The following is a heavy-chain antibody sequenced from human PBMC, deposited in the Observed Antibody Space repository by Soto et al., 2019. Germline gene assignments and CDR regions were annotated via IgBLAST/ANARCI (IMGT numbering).Heavy chain of an antibody. CDR1: GGTFSSYA. D-gene: IGHD1-1*01. J-gene: IGHJ3*02. V-gene: IGHV1-69*01. CDR3: GRGRGGGKNWNDAFDI. Sequence: QVQLVQSGAEVKKPGSSVKVSCKASGGTFSSYAISWVRQAPGQGLEWMGGIIPIFGTANYAQKFQGRVTITGDESTTTGYMEVGSLRSEDTAVYYWGRGRGGGKNWNDAFDIWGQGTMVTVSS. CDR2: IIPIFGTA.